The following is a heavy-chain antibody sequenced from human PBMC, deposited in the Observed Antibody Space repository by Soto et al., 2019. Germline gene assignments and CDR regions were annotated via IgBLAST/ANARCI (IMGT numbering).Heavy chain of an antibody. CDR1: GGTFSRHA. Sequence: QVQLVQSGAEVRKPGSSVKVSCKASGGTFSRHAISWVRQAPGQGLEWMGGIIPIFGKANHAQKFQGRVTIIAEESTRTVYMELSSLRSEDTAMYYCARGWGYDSNDYYYAYWGQGTLVIVSS. CDR3: ARGWGYDSNDYYYAY. CDR2: IIPIFGKA. J-gene: IGHJ4*02. V-gene: IGHV1-69*01. D-gene: IGHD3-22*01.